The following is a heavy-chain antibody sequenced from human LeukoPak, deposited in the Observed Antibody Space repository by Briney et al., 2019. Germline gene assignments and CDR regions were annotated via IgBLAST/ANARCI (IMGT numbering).Heavy chain of an antibody. D-gene: IGHD3-22*01. V-gene: IGHV4-4*02. CDR1: GDSINSLDL. CDR2: MYLSGTT. Sequence: SGTLSLTCTVSGDSINSLDLWSWVRQPPGKGLEWIGKMYLSGTTHSNPSVKSRVTISIDKSKNQFFLNLSSVTAADTAVYYCAGLVGRYSSGLYYYYFDYWGQGTLVTVSS. J-gene: IGHJ4*02. CDR3: AGLVGRYSSGLYYYYFDY.